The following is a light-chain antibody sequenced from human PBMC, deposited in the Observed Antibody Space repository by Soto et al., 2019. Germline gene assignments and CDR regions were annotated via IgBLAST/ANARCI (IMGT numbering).Light chain of an antibody. CDR2: DVS. CDR3: CSYTSSSTFV. J-gene: IGLJ1*01. V-gene: IGLV2-14*01. Sequence: QSVLNQPASVSGSPGQSITISCTGTSSDVGGYNYVSWYQQHPGKALKLMIYDVSNRPSGVSNRFSGSESGNTASLTISGLQAEDEADYYCCSYTSSSTFVFGSGTKVTVL. CDR1: SSDVGGYNY.